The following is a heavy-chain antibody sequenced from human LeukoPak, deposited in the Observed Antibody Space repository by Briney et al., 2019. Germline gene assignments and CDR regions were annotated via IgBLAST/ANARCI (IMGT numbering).Heavy chain of an antibody. V-gene: IGHV4-59*01. Sequence: SETLSLTCTVSGGSISSYYWSWIRQPPDKGLEWIGFISYSGTTNCNPSLESRVTISLDTSKNQFSLKLSSVIAADTAVYYCARDPSYYYDSSGYRIWGQGTLVTVSS. CDR2: ISYSGTT. CDR3: ARDPSYYYDSSGYRI. D-gene: IGHD3-22*01. J-gene: IGHJ4*02. CDR1: GGSISSYY.